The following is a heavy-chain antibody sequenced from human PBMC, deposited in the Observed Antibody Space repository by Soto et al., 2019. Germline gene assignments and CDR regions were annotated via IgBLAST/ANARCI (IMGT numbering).Heavy chain of an antibody. CDR2: ISYDGSIK. Sequence: QVQLVQSGGGVVQPGRSLRLSCAASGFTFSHHAMHWVRQAPGKGLEWVAVISYDGSIKHYADSVKGRFTISRDNSKNTVYLQMNSLRVEDTAVYFCARGCAPAWWCYFDFGGRGTLVTVSS. J-gene: IGHJ4*02. CDR3: ARGCAPAWWCYFDF. D-gene: IGHD2-8*02. V-gene: IGHV3-30-3*01. CDR1: GFTFSHHA.